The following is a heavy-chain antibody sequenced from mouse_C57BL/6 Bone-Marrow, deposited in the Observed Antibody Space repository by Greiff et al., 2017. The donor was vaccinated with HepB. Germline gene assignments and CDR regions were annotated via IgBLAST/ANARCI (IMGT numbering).Heavy chain of an antibody. J-gene: IGHJ1*03. D-gene: IGHD1-1*01. V-gene: IGHV5-17*01. CDR3: ARIYYYGSSYSDWYFDV. CDR1: GFTFSDYG. Sequence: EVQLQQSGGGLVKPGGSLKLSCAASGFTFSDYGMHWVRQAPEKGLEWVAYISSGSSTIYYADTVKGRFTISRDNAKNTLFLQMTSLRSEDTAMYYCARIYYYGSSYSDWYFDVWGTGTTVTVSS. CDR2: ISSGSSTI.